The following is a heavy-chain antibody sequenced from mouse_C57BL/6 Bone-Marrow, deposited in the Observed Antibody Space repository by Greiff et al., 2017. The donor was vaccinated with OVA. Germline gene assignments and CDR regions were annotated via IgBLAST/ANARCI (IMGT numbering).Heavy chain of an antibody. J-gene: IGHJ2*01. V-gene: IGHV1-22*01. CDR2: INPNNGGT. D-gene: IGHD2-5*01. CDR1: GYTFTDYN. CDR3: ARSGRKSNYVPYYFDY. Sequence: EVKLVESGPELVKPGASVKMSCKASGYTFTDYNMHWVKQSHGKSLEWIGYINPNNGGTSYNQKFKGKATLTVDQSSSTAYMELRSLTSEDSAFYYGARSGRKSNYVPYYFDYWGQGTTLTVSS.